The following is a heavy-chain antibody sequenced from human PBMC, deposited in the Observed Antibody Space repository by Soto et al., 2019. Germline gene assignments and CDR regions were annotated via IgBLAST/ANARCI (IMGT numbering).Heavy chain of an antibody. D-gene: IGHD3-10*01. CDR3: AKHYGVGSLGGRYFDL. J-gene: IGHJ2*01. CDR1: GFTFNNYA. CDR2: TSSSGGNK. V-gene: IGHV3-23*01. Sequence: EVQLLESGGGLVQSGGSLRLSCAASGFTFNNYAMTWVRQAPGKGLEWVSSTSSSGGNKYYAESVKGRFTISRDNSRNTLYLQMNSLGAEDTAVYYCAKHYGVGSLGGRYFDLWGRGTLVTVSS.